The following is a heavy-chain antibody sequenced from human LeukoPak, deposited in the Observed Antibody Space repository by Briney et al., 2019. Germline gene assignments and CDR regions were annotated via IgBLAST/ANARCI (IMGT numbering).Heavy chain of an antibody. J-gene: IGHJ6*02. CDR1: GYTFTSYD. CDR3: ARGRSSSWYGYYGMDV. D-gene: IGHD6-13*01. CDR2: MNPNSGNT. V-gene: IGHV1-8*01. Sequence: ASVKVSCTASGYTFTSYDINWVRQATGQGLEWMGWMNPNSGNTGYAQKFQGRVTMTRNTSISTAYMELSSLRSEDTAVYYCARGRSSSWYGYYGMDVWGQGTTVTVSS.